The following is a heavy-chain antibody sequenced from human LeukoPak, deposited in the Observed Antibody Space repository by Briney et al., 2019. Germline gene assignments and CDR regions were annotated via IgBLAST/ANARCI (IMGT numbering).Heavy chain of an antibody. CDR2: ITGSSGTT. Sequence: GGSLRLSCVAPGFTFTNFAMTWVRQPPGKGLEWVSSITGSSGTTYDADSVRGRFTISRDVSKNTLYLQMNGLRAEDTATYYCAKGTAVTPLYYFDYWGQGVLITVSS. J-gene: IGHJ4*02. CDR3: AKGTAVTPLYYFDY. CDR1: GFTFTNFA. V-gene: IGHV3-23*01. D-gene: IGHD4-17*01.